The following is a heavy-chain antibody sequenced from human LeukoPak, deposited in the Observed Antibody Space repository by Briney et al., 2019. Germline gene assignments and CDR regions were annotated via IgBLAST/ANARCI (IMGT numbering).Heavy chain of an antibody. CDR3: ARDLRSTTSCYAY. CDR1: GFTFSDYS. V-gene: IGHV3-21*01. CDR2: ISSSGKFI. D-gene: IGHD2-2*01. J-gene: IGHJ4*02. Sequence: GGSLRLSCAASGFTFSDYSMNWVRQAPGKGLQWVSSISSSGKFIYYPDSVKGRFTVSRDNAKNSVYLQTDSLRAEDTAVYYCARDLRSTTSCYAYWGQGTLVTVSS.